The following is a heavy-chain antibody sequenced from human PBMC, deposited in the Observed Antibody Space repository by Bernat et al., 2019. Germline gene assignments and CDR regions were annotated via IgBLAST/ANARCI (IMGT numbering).Heavy chain of an antibody. V-gene: IGHV3-15*07. D-gene: IGHD5-12*01. CDR2: IKRKTDGGTT. J-gene: IGHJ4*02. Sequence: EVQLVESGGGLVKPGGSLRLSCGVSGFTFSNAWMNWVRQAPGKGLEWVGRIKRKTDGGTTDYAAPVKGRFTISRDDSRNTLYLQMNSLRAEDTAVYYCAKDPGYSGYDWSDYWGQGTLVTVSS. CDR3: AKDPGYSGYDWSDY. CDR1: GFTFSNAW.